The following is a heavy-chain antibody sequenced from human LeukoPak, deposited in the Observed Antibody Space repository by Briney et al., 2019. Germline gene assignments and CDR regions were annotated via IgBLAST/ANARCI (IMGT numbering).Heavy chain of an antibody. D-gene: IGHD3-10*02. Sequence: GGSLRLSCAASGFTFNTYSMNWARQAPGKGLEWVSYISSSGSTIYYADSVKGRFTISRDNAKNSLYLQMNSLRAEDTAVYYCAELGITMIGGVWGKGTTVTISS. V-gene: IGHV3-48*04. CDR2: ISSSGSTI. CDR1: GFTFNTYS. CDR3: AELGITMIGGV. J-gene: IGHJ6*04.